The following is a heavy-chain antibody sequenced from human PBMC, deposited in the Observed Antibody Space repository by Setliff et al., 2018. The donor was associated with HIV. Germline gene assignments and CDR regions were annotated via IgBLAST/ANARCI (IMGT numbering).Heavy chain of an antibody. V-gene: IGHV4-61*08. CDR2: IYSTDTT. CDR1: GGSISSGGYY. CDR3: ARGDVYSYDSSGYGYYFDY. Sequence: PSETLSLTCTVSGGSISSGGYYWSWIRQHPGKGLEWIGSIYSTDTTNHNPSLESRVTISVDKSKNQFSLKLNSVTAADTAVYFCARGDVYSYDSSGYGYYFDYWGQGTLVTVSS. D-gene: IGHD3-22*01. J-gene: IGHJ4*02.